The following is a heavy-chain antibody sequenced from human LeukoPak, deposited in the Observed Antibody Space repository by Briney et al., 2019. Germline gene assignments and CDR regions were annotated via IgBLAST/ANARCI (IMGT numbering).Heavy chain of an antibody. Sequence: PGGSLRLSCAASGFTFSSYSMNWVRQAPGKGLEWVSSISSSSSYIYYADSVKGRFTISRDNSKNTLYLQMNSLRAEDTAVYYCARGFPGYYDSSGYYPPYYYGMDVWGQGTTVTVSS. V-gene: IGHV3-21*04. CDR2: ISSSSSYI. J-gene: IGHJ6*02. CDR3: ARGFPGYYDSSGYYPPYYYGMDV. D-gene: IGHD3-22*01. CDR1: GFTFSSYS.